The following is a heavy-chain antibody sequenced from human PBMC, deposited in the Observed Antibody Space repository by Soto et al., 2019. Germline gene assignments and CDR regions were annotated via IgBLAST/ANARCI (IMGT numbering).Heavy chain of an antibody. CDR3: AKECVYDTSGWSFDY. Sequence: QVQLVESGGGVVQPGRSLRLSCAASGFTFSSYGMHWVRQAPGKGLEWVAVISDDGSNKYYADSLKGRFTISRDNSKNTLYLQMNSLRAEDTAVYYCAKECVYDTSGWSFDYWGQGTLVTVSS. D-gene: IGHD3-22*01. V-gene: IGHV3-30*18. CDR1: GFTFSSYG. CDR2: ISDDGSNK. J-gene: IGHJ4*02.